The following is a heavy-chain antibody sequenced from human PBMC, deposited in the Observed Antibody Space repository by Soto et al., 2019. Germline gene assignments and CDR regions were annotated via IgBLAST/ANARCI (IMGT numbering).Heavy chain of an antibody. CDR2: INSDGSST. D-gene: IGHD2-2*02. CDR1: GFTFSSYW. CDR3: ARYCSSTSCYRMDV. V-gene: IGHV3-74*01. Sequence: EVQLVESGGGLVQPGGSLRLSCAASGFTFSSYWMHWVRQAPGKGLVWVSRINSDGSSTSYADSVKGRFTISRDNAKNTMYLQMNSLRAEDTAVYYCARYCSSTSCYRMDVWGQGTTVTVSS. J-gene: IGHJ6*02.